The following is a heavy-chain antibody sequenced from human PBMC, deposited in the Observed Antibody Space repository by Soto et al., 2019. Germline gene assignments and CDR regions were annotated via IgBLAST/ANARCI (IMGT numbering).Heavy chain of an antibody. Sequence: GESLKISCNGSGYSFTSYWISWVRQMPWKGLEWMGRIDPSDSYTNYSPSFQGHVTISVDRSISTAYLQWSSLKASDTAMYYCASLSLGEQPFDYWGQGTLVTVSS. CDR2: IDPSDSYT. J-gene: IGHJ4*02. D-gene: IGHD1-1*01. CDR1: GYSFTSYW. V-gene: IGHV5-10-1*01. CDR3: ASLSLGEQPFDY.